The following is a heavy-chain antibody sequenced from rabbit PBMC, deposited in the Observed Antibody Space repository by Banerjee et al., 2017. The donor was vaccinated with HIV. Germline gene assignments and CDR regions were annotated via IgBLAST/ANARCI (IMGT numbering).Heavy chain of an antibody. Sequence: QEQPAVCGGYLDEPEGCLTLNCKGSGSCRTDLCAMRCVRQAPGKGLEWIGTIYTAGPTTYYATWAKGRFIMSRTSSTKVTLQMTSLTAADTATYFCARDLVAVIGWNFSLWGPGTLVTVS. CDR3: ARDLVAVIGWNFSL. CDR1: GSCRTDLCA. D-gene: IGHD1-1*01. CDR2: IYTAGPTT. J-gene: IGHJ4*01. V-gene: IGHV1S45*01.